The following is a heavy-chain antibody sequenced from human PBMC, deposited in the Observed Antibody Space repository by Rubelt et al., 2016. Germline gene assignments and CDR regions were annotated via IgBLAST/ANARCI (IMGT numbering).Heavy chain of an antibody. CDR1: GGSFSGYY. Sequence: QVQLQQWGAGLLKPSETLSLTCAVYGGSFSGYYWGWIRQPPGKGLEWIGYVYYVGSTYLNPSLESRVTILVDTSQNHFSLKRSSVTAADTAVYFCARSLRGDYWSRDGAFDIWGQGAMVTVS. CDR3: ARSLRGDYWSRDGAFDI. J-gene: IGHJ3*02. V-gene: IGHV4-34*01. D-gene: IGHD3-3*01. CDR2: VYYVGST.